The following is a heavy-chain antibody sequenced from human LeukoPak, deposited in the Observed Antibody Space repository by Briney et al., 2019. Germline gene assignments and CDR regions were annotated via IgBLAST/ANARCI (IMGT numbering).Heavy chain of an antibody. V-gene: IGHV3-7*01. CDR1: GFTFSNYW. J-gene: IGHJ4*02. CDR2: IKQDGSEK. CDR3: ARTRLGKGFLERLWVY. Sequence: GGSLRLSCAASGFTFSNYWMSWVRQAPGKGLEWVANIKQDGSEKYYVDSVKGRFTISRDNAKISLFLQMNSLRAEDTAVYYCARTRLGKGFLERLWVYWGQGTLVTVSS. D-gene: IGHD3-3*01.